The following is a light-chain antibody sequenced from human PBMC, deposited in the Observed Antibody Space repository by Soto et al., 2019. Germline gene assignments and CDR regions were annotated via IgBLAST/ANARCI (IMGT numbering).Light chain of an antibody. V-gene: IGKV3D-7*01. CDR1: QSLSNNIY. CDR3: LQDYNYPRT. CDR2: GAF. Sequence: EIVLTHSPGTLSLSPGERATLSCRASQSLSNNIYLAWYQQKPGQAPRLLIYGAFNRATGIPARFSGSGSGTDFTLTISSLQPEDFATYYCLQDYNYPRTFGQGTKVDIK. J-gene: IGKJ1*01.